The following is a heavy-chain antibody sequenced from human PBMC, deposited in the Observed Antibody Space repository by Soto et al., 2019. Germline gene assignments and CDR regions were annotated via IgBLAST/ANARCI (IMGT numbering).Heavy chain of an antibody. CDR1: GGSISSSSYY. J-gene: IGHJ4*02. CDR2: IYYSGST. Sequence: SETLSLTCTVSGGSISSSSYYWGWIRQPPGKGLEWIGSIYYSGSTYYNPSLKSRVTISVDTSKNQFSLKLSSVTAADTAVYYCARRWLLLDFDYWGQGTLVTVSS. CDR3: ARRWLLLDFDY. V-gene: IGHV4-39*01. D-gene: IGHD3-22*01.